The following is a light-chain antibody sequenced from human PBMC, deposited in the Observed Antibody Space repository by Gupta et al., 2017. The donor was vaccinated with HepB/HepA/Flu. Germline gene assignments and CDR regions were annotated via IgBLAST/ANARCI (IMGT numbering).Light chain of an antibody. CDR2: DAS. V-gene: IGKV3-11*01. J-gene: IGKJ2*01. Sequence: EIVLTQSPATLSLSPGERATLSCRARQRLRNYLAWYQQRPGQAPRLLISDASNMATVSQARFSGSGDGTDGNITISSREPEDWEVYYCEQRNIWHPGYTFGQGTXMEIK. CDR3: EQRNIWHPGYT. CDR1: QRLRNY.